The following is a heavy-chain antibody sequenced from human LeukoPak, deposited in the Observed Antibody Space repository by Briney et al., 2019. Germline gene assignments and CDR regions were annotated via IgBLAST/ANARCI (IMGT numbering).Heavy chain of an antibody. CDR3: ARAPIYYGSGSYYWETVDY. Sequence: GASVKVSCKASGGTFSSYAISWVRQAPGQGLEWMGGIIPIFGTANYAQKFQGRVTITADKSTSTAYMELSSLRSEDTAVYYCARAPIYYGSGSYYWETVDYWGQGTLVTASP. J-gene: IGHJ4*02. CDR1: GGTFSSYA. CDR2: IIPIFGTA. V-gene: IGHV1-69*06. D-gene: IGHD3-10*01.